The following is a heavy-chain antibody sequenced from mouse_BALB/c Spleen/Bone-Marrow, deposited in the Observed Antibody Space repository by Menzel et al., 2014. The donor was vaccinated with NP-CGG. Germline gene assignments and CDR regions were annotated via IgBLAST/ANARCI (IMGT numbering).Heavy chain of an antibody. V-gene: IGHV1-9*01. CDR2: ILPGSGST. J-gene: IGHJ3*01. CDR1: GYTFSNYW. Sequence: VHLVESGAELMKPGASVKISCEASGYTFSNYWIEWVRQRPGHGLEWIGEILPGSGSTNYNEKFKGRATITAETSSITAYMQLSSLTSEDSAVYYCARDGNYPAWFTYWGHGTLVTVSA. D-gene: IGHD2-1*01. CDR3: ARDGNYPAWFTY.